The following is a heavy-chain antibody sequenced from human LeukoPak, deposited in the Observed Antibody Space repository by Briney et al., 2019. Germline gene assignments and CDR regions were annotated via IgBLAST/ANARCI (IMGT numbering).Heavy chain of an antibody. Sequence: SETLSLTCTVSGGSISSYYWSWIRQPAGKGLEWIGRIYTSGSTNYNPSLKSRVTMSVDTSKNQFSLKLSSVTAADTAVYYCGRAEKVYYYYYMDVWGKGTTVTVSS. CDR1: GGSISSYY. J-gene: IGHJ6*03. CDR3: GRAEKVYYYYYMDV. CDR2: IYTSGST. V-gene: IGHV4-4*07.